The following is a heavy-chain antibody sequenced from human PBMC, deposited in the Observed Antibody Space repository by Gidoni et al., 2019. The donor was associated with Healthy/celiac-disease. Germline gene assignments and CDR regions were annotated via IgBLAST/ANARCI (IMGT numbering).Heavy chain of an antibody. V-gene: IGHV4-4*07. Sequence: QVQLQESGPGLVKPSETLSPTCTVSGGSISSYYWSWIRQPAGKGLEWLGRIYTSGSTNYNPSLKSRVTMSVDTSKNQFSLKLSSVTAADTAVYYCARDRSIVVVPAANNWFDPWGQGTLVTVSS. J-gene: IGHJ5*02. CDR2: IYTSGST. CDR3: ARDRSIVVVPAANNWFDP. D-gene: IGHD2-2*01. CDR1: GGSISSYY.